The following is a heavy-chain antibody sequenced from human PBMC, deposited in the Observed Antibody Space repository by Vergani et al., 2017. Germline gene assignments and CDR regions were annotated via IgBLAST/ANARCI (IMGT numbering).Heavy chain of an antibody. D-gene: IGHD6-6*01. CDR2: IKSKTDGGTT. V-gene: IGHV3-15*01. CDR3: AKYTSSVAARPDAFDI. Sequence: EVQLVESGGGLVQPGGSLRLSCAASGFTFSNAWMSWVRQAPGKGLEWVGRIKSKTDGGTTDYAAPVKGRFTISRDDSKNTLYLQMNSLKTEDTAVYYCAKYTSSVAARPDAFDIWGQGTMVTVSS. J-gene: IGHJ3*02. CDR1: GFTFSNAW.